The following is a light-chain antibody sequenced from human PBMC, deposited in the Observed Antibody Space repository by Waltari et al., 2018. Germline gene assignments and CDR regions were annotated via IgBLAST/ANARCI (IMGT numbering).Light chain of an antibody. Sequence: QSALTQPPSVSGSPGQSVTISCPGTSSDVGRYNLVTWYQQPPGTAPKLMIYEVSNRPSGVPDRFSGSKSGNTASLTISGLQAEDEADYYCSSYTSSSPYVFGTGTKVTAL. V-gene: IGLV2-18*02. J-gene: IGLJ1*01. CDR1: SSDVGRYNL. CDR2: EVS. CDR3: SSYTSSSPYV.